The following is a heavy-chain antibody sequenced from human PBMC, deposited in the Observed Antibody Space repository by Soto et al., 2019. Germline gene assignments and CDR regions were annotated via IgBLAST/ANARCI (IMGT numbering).Heavy chain of an antibody. CDR2: IYYSGRT. D-gene: IGHD2-2*02. CDR1: GGSISSYY. V-gene: IGHV4-59*01. J-gene: IGHJ5*02. Sequence: QVQLQESGPGLVKPSETLSLTCTVSGGSISSYYWSWIRQPPGKGLEWIGYIYYSGRTNYNPSLKSRVTISVDTSKNQFSLKLSSVTAADTAVYYCVRGYCSSTICYIWDNWFDPWGQGTLVTVSS. CDR3: VRGYCSSTICYIWDNWFDP.